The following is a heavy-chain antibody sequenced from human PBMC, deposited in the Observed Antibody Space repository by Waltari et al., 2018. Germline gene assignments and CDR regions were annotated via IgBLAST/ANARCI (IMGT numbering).Heavy chain of an antibody. Sequence: EVQLVESGGGVVRPGGSLRLSCAASGFTFDDYGMSWVRQAPGKGLEWVAHVDWDGTTTTHADSGKGRFTISRDNSKNSVYLQMTNLRHEDTASYYCARDGPYYYYGMDVWGQGTTVTVSS. CDR3: ARDGPYYYYGMDV. J-gene: IGHJ6*02. CDR2: VDWDGTTT. V-gene: IGHV3-20*04. CDR1: GFTFDDYG.